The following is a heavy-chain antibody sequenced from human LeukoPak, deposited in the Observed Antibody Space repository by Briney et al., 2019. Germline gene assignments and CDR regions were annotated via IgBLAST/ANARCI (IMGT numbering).Heavy chain of an antibody. CDR1: GGSIRSISYY. D-gene: IGHD4-17*01. J-gene: IGHJ2*01. CDR2: IYYTGST. CDR3: ARVPPTVMASYWYFDL. Sequence: SETLSLICTVSGGSIRSISYYWGWIRQPPGKGLEWIGSIYYTGSTYYNPSLKSRVTISVDTSKNQFSLKLSSVTAADTAVYYCARVPPTVMASYWYFDLWGRGTLVTVSS. V-gene: IGHV4-39*07.